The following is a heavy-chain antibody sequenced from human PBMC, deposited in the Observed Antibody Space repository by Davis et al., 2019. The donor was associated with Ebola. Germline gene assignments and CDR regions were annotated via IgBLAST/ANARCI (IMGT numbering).Heavy chain of an antibody. V-gene: IGHV3-30*18. CDR1: GFTFSKHG. CDR3: GKELGTSGYYTLDPVYSNGVDV. Sequence: PGGSLRLSCAASGFTFSKHGMHWVRQAPGEGLEWVAFISYDGSKKYYADSVKDRFTISRDSSKNTLYLQIYSLNPGDTAMYYCGKELGTSGYYTLDPVYSNGVDVWGQGTAVTVSS. CDR2: ISYDGSKK. J-gene: IGHJ6*02. D-gene: IGHD3-3*01.